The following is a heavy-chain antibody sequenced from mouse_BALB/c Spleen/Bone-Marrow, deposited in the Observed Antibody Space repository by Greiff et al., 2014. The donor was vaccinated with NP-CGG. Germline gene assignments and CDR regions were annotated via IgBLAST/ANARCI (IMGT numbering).Heavy chain of an antibody. D-gene: IGHD1-1*02. V-gene: IGHV1S16*01. Sequence: QVQLQQSGAELVKPGASVKLSCKASGYTFTSYWMQWVKLRPGQGFEWIGEINPSNGGTNYNEKFKRRATLTVDKSSSTAYMQNSSLTSDASAVYYCTIGGFDYWGQGTTLTVSS. CDR2: INPSNGGT. CDR3: TIGGFDY. J-gene: IGHJ2*01. CDR1: GYTFTSYW.